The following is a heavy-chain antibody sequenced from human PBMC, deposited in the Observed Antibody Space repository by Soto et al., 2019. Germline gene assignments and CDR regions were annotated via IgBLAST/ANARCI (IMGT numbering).Heavy chain of an antibody. V-gene: IGHV4-39*01. Sequence: QLQLQESGPGLVKPSETLSLTCTVSGGSISSSSYYWGWIRQPPGKGLEWIGSIYYSGSTYYNPSLKSRVTISVDTSKNQFSLNLSSVTAADTAVYYCASSPGGNPAYWGQGTLVTVSS. J-gene: IGHJ4*02. CDR2: IYYSGST. CDR1: GGSISSSSYY. CDR3: ASSPGGNPAY. D-gene: IGHD2-15*01.